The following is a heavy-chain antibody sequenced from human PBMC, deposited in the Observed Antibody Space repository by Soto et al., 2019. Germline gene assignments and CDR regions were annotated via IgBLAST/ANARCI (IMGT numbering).Heavy chain of an antibody. V-gene: IGHV1-18*01. J-gene: IGHJ5*02. CDR2: ISAYNGNT. CDR3: ARSRLYCSSTSCYVWFDP. CDR1: GYTFTSYG. D-gene: IGHD2-2*01. Sequence: ASVKVSCKASGYTFTSYGISWVRQAPGQGLEWMGWISAYNGNTNYAQKLQGRVTMTTDTSTSTAYMELRSLRSDDTAVYYCARSRLYCSSTSCYVWFDPWGQGTLVTVS.